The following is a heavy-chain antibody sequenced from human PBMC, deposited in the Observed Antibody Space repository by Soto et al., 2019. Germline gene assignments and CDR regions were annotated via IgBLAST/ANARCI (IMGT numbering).Heavy chain of an antibody. D-gene: IGHD3-9*01. CDR1: GFTFGDYG. CDR3: AGGGGGYFDWVLEYGMDV. J-gene: IGHJ6*02. Sequence: QVQLVESGGGVVQPGRSLRLSCAASGFTFGDYGMHWVRQAPGKGLEWVAIIWYDGSDKYYVDSVKGRFTISRDNSKNTLQLAMNTPGAEAPPLYYCAGGGGGYFDWVLEYGMDVWGQGTTVTVSS. CDR2: IWYDGSDK. V-gene: IGHV3-33*01.